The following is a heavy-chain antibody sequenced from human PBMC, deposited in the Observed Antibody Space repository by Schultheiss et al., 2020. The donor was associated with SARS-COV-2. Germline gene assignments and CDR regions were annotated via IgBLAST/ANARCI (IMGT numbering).Heavy chain of an antibody. J-gene: IGHJ6*02. CDR2: IIPIFGIA. CDR3: ARERTTLNTPYYKAMDV. Sequence: SVKVSCKASGGTFSSYAISWVRQAPGQGLEWMGRIIPIFGIANYAQKFQGRVTITADKSTSTAYMELSSLRSEDTAMYYCARERTTLNTPYYKAMDVWGQGTTVTVSS. D-gene: IGHD4-11*01. CDR1: GGTFSSYA. V-gene: IGHV1-69*04.